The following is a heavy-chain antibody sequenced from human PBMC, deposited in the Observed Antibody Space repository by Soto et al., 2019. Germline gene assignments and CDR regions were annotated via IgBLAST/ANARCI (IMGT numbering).Heavy chain of an antibody. CDR2: ISAYNGNT. CDR1: GYTFTSYG. D-gene: IGHD3-22*01. Sequence: GASVEVCCKASGYTFTSYGMRWVQQAPAPGLEWVGWISAYNGNTNYAQKLQGRVTMTTDTATSTAYMELRSLRSDDTAVYYCAREGIYYDSSGYYDYFDYWGQGTLVTAPQ. V-gene: IGHV1-18*01. CDR3: AREGIYYDSSGYYDYFDY. J-gene: IGHJ4*02.